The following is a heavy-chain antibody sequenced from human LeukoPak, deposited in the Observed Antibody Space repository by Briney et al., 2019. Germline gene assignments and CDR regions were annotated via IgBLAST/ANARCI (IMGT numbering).Heavy chain of an antibody. CDR2: IYYSGST. V-gene: IGHV4-39*01. D-gene: IGHD6-19*01. Sequence: SETLSLTCTVSGGSISSSSYSWGWLRPPPGQGLEWIGSIYYSGSTYYNPSLKSRVTISVDMSKNQFSLKLSSVTAADTAVYYRARHRRVAGTIGYWGQGTLVTVSS. CDR3: ARHRRVAGTIGY. J-gene: IGHJ4*02. CDR1: GGSISSSSYS.